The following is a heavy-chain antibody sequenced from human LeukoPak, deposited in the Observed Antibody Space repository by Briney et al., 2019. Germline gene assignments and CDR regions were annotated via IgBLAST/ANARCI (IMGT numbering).Heavy chain of an antibody. CDR2: INPNSGGT. Sequence: ASVKVSCKASGYTFTGYYMHWVRQAPGQGLEWMGWINPNSGGTNYAQKFQGRVTMTRDTSISTAYMELSRLRSDDTAVYYCARVGPYYGSGSYPYYYMDVWGKGTTVTISS. D-gene: IGHD3-10*01. CDR3: ARVGPYYGSGSYPYYYMDV. V-gene: IGHV1-2*02. J-gene: IGHJ6*03. CDR1: GYTFTGYY.